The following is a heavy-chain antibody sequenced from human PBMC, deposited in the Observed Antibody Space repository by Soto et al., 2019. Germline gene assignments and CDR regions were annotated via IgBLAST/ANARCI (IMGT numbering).Heavy chain of an antibody. V-gene: IGHV3-48*02. D-gene: IGHD6-19*01. CDR2: ITSDTKTI. CDR1: GFTFSVYS. Sequence: EVQLVESGGDLVQRGGSLRLSCVASGFTFSVYSMNWVRQVPGKGLEWFSYITSDTKTIKYADSVKGRFTISRDNAKNLVYLQMNSLRDEDTAVYYCARSVEGHFDYWGQGTVVTVSS. J-gene: IGHJ4*02. CDR3: ARSVEGHFDY.